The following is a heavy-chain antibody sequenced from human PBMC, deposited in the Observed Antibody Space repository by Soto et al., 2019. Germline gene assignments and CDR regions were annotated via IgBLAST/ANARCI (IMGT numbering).Heavy chain of an antibody. J-gene: IGHJ4*02. Sequence: PSETLSLTCTVSGDSISSSYWSWIRQSPGKGLEWIGYIYYSGFTNYNPSLKSRVTISVDRSKNQFSLKLSSVTAADTAVYYCARAGDSSGPVALGYWGQGTLVT. CDR2: IYYSGFT. CDR3: ARAGDSSGPVALGY. CDR1: GDSISSSY. D-gene: IGHD6-19*01. V-gene: IGHV4-59*12.